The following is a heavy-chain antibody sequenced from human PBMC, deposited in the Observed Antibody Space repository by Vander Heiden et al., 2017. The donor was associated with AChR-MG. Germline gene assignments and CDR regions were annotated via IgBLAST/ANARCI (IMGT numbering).Heavy chain of an antibody. D-gene: IGHD2-2*01. V-gene: IGHV1-8*01. Sequence: QVQLVQSGAEVTKPGASLKVSCTASGYTFTSYDINCVRKATGQGLEWMGWMNPNIGNTGYAQKFQGRGTMTRNTSISTAYMELSSLRSEDTAVYYWARGLGSTGYYYYGMDVWGQGTTVTVSS. CDR2: MNPNIGNT. CDR3: ARGLGSTGYYYYGMDV. CDR1: GYTFTSYD. J-gene: IGHJ6*02.